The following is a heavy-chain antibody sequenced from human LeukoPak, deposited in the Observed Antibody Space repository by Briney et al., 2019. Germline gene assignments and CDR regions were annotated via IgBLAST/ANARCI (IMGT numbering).Heavy chain of an antibody. Sequence: GGSLRLSCAASGFTFSSYWMSWVRQAPGKGLEWVANIKKDGSEKYYVDSVKGRFTISRDNAKTSLYLQMNGLRAEDTAVYYCARDPYSGNYGTYYYYYVDVWGKGTTVTISS. D-gene: IGHD1-26*01. CDR3: ARDPYSGNYGTYYYYYVDV. CDR2: IKKDGSEK. J-gene: IGHJ6*03. CDR1: GFTFSSYW. V-gene: IGHV3-7*01.